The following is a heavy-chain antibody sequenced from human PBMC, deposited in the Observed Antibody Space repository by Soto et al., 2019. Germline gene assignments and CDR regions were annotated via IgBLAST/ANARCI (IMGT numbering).Heavy chain of an antibody. V-gene: IGHV3-30*18. CDR3: AKVVDEDITMIVSLGY. D-gene: IGHD3-22*01. J-gene: IGHJ4*02. Sequence: QVQLVESGGGVVQPGRSLRLSCAASGFTFSSYGMHWVRQAPGKGLEWVAVISYDGSNKYYADSVKGRFTISRDNSKNTVYLHMNSPRAEDTAVYYCAKVVDEDITMIVSLGYWGQGTLVTVSS. CDR1: GFTFSSYG. CDR2: ISYDGSNK.